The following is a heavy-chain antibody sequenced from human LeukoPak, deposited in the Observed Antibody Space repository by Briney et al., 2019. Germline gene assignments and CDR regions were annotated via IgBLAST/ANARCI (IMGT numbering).Heavy chain of an antibody. Sequence: PGGSLRLSCAASGFTFSDYYMSWIRQAPGEGLEWVSYITSSGSTIYYADSVKGRFTISRDNAKNSLFLQMNSLRAEDTAVYYCAREPPVRGSGSYYYWGQGTLVTVSS. CDR3: AREPPVRGSGSYYY. J-gene: IGHJ4*02. V-gene: IGHV3-11*04. CDR2: ITSSGSTI. D-gene: IGHD3-10*01. CDR1: GFTFSDYY.